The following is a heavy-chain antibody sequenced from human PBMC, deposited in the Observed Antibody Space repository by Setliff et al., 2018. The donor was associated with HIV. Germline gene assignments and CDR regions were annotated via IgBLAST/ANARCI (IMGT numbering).Heavy chain of an antibody. Sequence: SETLSLTCTVSGGTISSTTYWWGWIRQPPGKGLEWIGTINYNGNTFYDPSLKSRVTISVDTSKNHLSRRLTSVTAADTAVYYCARGSDCDTTTCGDYYYMDVWGIGTTVTVS. D-gene: IGHD2-2*01. CDR3: ARGSDCDTTTCGDYYYMDV. CDR1: GGTISSTTYW. J-gene: IGHJ6*03. CDR2: INYNGNT. V-gene: IGHV4-39*02.